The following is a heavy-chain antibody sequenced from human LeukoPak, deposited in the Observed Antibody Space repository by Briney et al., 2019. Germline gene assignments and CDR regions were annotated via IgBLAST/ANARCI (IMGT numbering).Heavy chain of an antibody. CDR2: ISGSGGST. Sequence: GGSLSLSCAASGFTFISYAMSWVRQAPGKGLEWVSTISGSGGSTYYADSVEGRFTISRDNSKNTLYVQMNSLRAEDTAVYYCAKGNIAAAGSGVGDYWGQGTLVTVSS. CDR3: AKGNIAAAGSGVGDY. J-gene: IGHJ4*02. D-gene: IGHD6-13*01. V-gene: IGHV3-23*01. CDR1: GFTFISYA.